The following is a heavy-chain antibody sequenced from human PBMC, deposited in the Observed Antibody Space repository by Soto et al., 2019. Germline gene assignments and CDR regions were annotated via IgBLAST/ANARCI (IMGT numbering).Heavy chain of an antibody. D-gene: IGHD3-16*01. J-gene: IGHJ4*02. CDR3: ARYDYNGDYFDY. V-gene: IGHV1-46*01. CDR2: INPSGGGT. CDR1: GYTFSSYY. Sequence: QVQLVQSGAEVKKPGASVKVSCKASGYTFSSYYMHWVRQAPGQGYEWMGIINPSGGGTTYAQKFQGRXXMXRVXSTSTVYMELSSLRSEDTAVYYCARYDYNGDYFDYWGQGTLVTVSS.